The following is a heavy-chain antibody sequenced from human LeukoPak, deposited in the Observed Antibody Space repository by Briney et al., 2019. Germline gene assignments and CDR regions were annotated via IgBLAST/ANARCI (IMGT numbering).Heavy chain of an antibody. CDR1: GFTFSSYW. D-gene: IGHD3-3*01. J-gene: IGHJ4*02. V-gene: IGHV3-7*01. CDR2: IKQDGSEK. Sequence: GGSPRLSCAASGFTFSSYWMSWVRQAPGKGLEWVANIKQDGSEKYYVDSVKGRFTISRDNAKNSLYLQMNSLRAEDTAVYYCARLYFSRNVFIPARWDYWGQGTLVTVSS. CDR3: ARLYFSRNVFIPARWDY.